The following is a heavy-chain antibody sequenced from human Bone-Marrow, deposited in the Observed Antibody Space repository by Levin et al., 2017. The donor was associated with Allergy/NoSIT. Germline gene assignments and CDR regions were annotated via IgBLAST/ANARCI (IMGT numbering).Heavy chain of an antibody. J-gene: IGHJ5*02. CDR2: IRSNKYGGAT. D-gene: IGHD1-26*01. CDR1: GFTFGDYV. Sequence: GESLKISCTGSGFTFGDYVLNWVRQAPGKGLEWVGFIRSNKYGGATEYAASVKGRFSISRDDFNSIVYLQMNGLKIDDTATYFCTRSLGGFDPWGQGSVVTVSS. V-gene: IGHV3-49*04. CDR3: TRSLGGFDP.